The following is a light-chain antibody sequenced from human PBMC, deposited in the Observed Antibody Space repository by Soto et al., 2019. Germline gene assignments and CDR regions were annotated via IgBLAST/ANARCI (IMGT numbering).Light chain of an antibody. V-gene: IGLV2-14*01. CDR3: SSYTSSSTLV. Sequence: QSVLTQPASVSGSPGQSITISCTGTSSDVGGYNFVSWYQHHPGKAPKLMIYEVTNRPSGVSNRFSASKSGNTASLTISGLQAEDEADYYCSSYTSSSTLVFGGGTQLTVL. CDR1: SSDVGGYNF. J-gene: IGLJ3*02. CDR2: EVT.